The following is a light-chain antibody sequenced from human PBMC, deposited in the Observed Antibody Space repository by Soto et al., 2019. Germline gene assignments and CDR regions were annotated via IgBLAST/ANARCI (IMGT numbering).Light chain of an antibody. CDR2: AVN. CDR1: SADLGAYND. V-gene: IGLV2-11*01. J-gene: IGLJ3*02. CDR3: HSYDRILRV. Sequence: QSALTQPPSVSGAPGQRVTFSCTGTSADLGAYNDVPWYQFLPGTAPKIIIYAVNNRPSGVPDRFSGSKSGNTASLTISGLQAEDEADYYCHSYDRILRVFGGGTKLTVL.